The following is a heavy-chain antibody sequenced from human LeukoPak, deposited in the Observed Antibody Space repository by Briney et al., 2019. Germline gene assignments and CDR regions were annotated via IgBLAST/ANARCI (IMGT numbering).Heavy chain of an antibody. Sequence: PGGSLRLSCEASGFTFSSYEMNWVRQAPGKGLEWVSHISRLGDTIDYADSVKGRFTISRDNAKNSLYLQMNSLRAEDTAVYYCARGSGGSGKPFDYWGQGTLVTVSS. CDR2: ISRLGDTI. V-gene: IGHV3-48*03. CDR3: ARGSGGSGKPFDY. J-gene: IGHJ4*02. CDR1: GFTFSSYE. D-gene: IGHD2-15*01.